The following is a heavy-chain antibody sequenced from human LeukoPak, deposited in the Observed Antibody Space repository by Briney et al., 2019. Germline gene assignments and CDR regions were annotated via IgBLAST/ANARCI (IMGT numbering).Heavy chain of an antibody. CDR1: GPSISSGSYF. D-gene: IGHD3-3*01. CDR2: FHTSGGT. Sequence: PSQTLSLTCTVSGPSISSGSYFSSWVRQPAGKALEWIGRFHTSGGTNYNPSLESRVTISVDTSKNQFSLKLTSVTAADTAVYYCASTVFGVTYNWFDPWGQGTLVTVSS. J-gene: IGHJ5*02. V-gene: IGHV4-61*02. CDR3: ASTVFGVTYNWFDP.